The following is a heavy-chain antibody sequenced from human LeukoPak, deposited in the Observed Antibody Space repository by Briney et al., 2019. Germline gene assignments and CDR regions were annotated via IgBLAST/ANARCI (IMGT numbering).Heavy chain of an antibody. CDR1: GFTFSNYA. Sequence: PGGSLRLSCAASGFTFSNYAMSWVRQAPGKGLEWVSTISGSGSSTYYADSVKGRFTISRDNSKNTPYLQMNSLRAEDTAVYYCAKDHGGAMIVVLISFFDYWGQGTLVTVSS. D-gene: IGHD3-22*01. V-gene: IGHV3-23*01. CDR2: ISGSGSST. J-gene: IGHJ4*02. CDR3: AKDHGGAMIVVLISFFDY.